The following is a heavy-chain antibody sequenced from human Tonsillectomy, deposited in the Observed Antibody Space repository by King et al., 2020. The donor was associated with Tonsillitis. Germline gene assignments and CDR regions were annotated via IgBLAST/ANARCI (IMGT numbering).Heavy chain of an antibody. Sequence: VQLVESGGGLVQPGGSLRLSCAASGFTFSSDSMNWVRQAPGKGLEWISYITSTTNSIYYADSVRGRFTISRDNAKNSLYLQMNSLRAEDTAVYFCARGEQYFDFWSGYNYFDAWGQGTLVTVSS. CDR2: ITSTTNSI. CDR1: GFTFSSDS. V-gene: IGHV3-48*01. J-gene: IGHJ4*02. D-gene: IGHD3-3*01. CDR3: ARGEQYFDFWSGYNYFDA.